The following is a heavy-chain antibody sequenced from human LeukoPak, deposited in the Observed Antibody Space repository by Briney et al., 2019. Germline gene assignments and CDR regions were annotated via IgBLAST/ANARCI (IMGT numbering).Heavy chain of an antibody. CDR3: AKDPHCSGGSCYFENWFDP. CDR2: INRDGSST. Sequence: PGGSLRLSCAVSGFTFSSYWMHWVRQAPGKGLVWVSRINRDGSSTSYADSVKRRFTISRDNTKNTLHLQMNSLRAEDTAVYYCAKDPHCSGGSCYFENWFDPWGQGTLVTVSS. D-gene: IGHD2-15*01. CDR1: GFTFSSYW. V-gene: IGHV3-74*01. J-gene: IGHJ5*02.